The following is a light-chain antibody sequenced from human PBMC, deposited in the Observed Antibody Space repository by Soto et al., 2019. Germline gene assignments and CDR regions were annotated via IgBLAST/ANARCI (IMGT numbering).Light chain of an antibody. Sequence: EIVLTQSPATLSLSPGERATLSCRASQSVSKYLAWYQQKPGQAPRLLIYDASNRATGIPARFSGRGSGTDFILTISSLEPEDIAVYYCQQRSNWPLYSFGQGTKLEIK. J-gene: IGKJ2*01. CDR3: QQRSNWPLYS. CDR1: QSVSKY. V-gene: IGKV3-11*01. CDR2: DAS.